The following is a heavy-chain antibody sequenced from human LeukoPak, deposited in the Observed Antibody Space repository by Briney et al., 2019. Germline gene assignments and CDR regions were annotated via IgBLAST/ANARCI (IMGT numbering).Heavy chain of an antibody. Sequence: SVKVSCKASGGTFSSYAISWVRQAPGQGLEWMGGIIPIFGTAYYAQKFQGRVTITADESTSTAYMELTSLRSEDTAVYYCALSDRVPKDYWGQGTLVTVSS. J-gene: IGHJ4*02. CDR3: ALSDRVPKDY. CDR2: IIPIFGTA. V-gene: IGHV1-69*01. D-gene: IGHD3-3*01. CDR1: GGTFSSYA.